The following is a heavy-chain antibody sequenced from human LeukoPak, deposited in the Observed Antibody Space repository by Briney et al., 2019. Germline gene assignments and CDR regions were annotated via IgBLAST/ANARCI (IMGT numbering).Heavy chain of an antibody. CDR3: ARGYYYGSGSYYSGFDY. D-gene: IGHD3-10*01. J-gene: IGHJ4*02. V-gene: IGHV1-18*04. Sequence: ASVKVSCKASGYTFTGYYMHWVRQAPGQGLEWMGWISAYNGNTNYAQKLQGRVTMTTDTSTSTAYMELRSLRSDDTAVYYCARGYYYGSGSYYSGFDYWGQGTLVTVSS. CDR1: GYTFTGYY. CDR2: ISAYNGNT.